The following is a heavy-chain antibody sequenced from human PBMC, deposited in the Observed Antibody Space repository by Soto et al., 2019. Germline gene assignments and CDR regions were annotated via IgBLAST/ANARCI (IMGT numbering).Heavy chain of an antibody. V-gene: IGHV3-30*03. J-gene: IGHJ3*02. CDR3: ARTLSGYDFDDAFDI. Sequence: GGSLRLSCAASGFTFSSYGMHWVRQAPGKGLEWVAVISYDGSNKYYADSVKGRFTISRDNSKNTLYLQMNSLRAEDTAVYYCARTLSGYDFDDAFDIWGQGTMVTVSS. CDR1: GFTFSSYG. D-gene: IGHD5-12*01. CDR2: ISYDGSNK.